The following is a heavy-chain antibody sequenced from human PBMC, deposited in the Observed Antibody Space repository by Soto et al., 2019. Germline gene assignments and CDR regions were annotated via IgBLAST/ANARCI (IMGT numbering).Heavy chain of an antibody. V-gene: IGHV4-31*03. Sequence: QVQLQESGPGLVKPSQTLSLTCTVSGGSISSGGYYWSWIRQHPGKGLEWIGYIYYSVSTYYNPSLKSRLTISVDTSKNQCSLKLSSVTAADTAVYYCASHCSGGSCPRHWFDPWGQGTLVTVSS. CDR2: IYYSVST. J-gene: IGHJ5*02. CDR1: GGSISSGGYY. D-gene: IGHD2-15*01. CDR3: ASHCSGGSCPRHWFDP.